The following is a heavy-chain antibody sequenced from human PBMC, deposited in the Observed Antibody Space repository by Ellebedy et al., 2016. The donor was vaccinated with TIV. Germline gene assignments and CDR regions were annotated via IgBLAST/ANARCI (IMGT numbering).Heavy chain of an antibody. Sequence: PGGSLRLSCKGSGYSFSNFWLTWVRQMPGKGLEWMGKIDPSDSYTNYNPSFQGHVTISVDKSISTAYLQWSSLKASDTAMYYCALLYTGYDSDHYYDHGLDVWGQGTTVTVSS. CDR1: GYSFSNFW. CDR2: IDPSDSYT. V-gene: IGHV5-10-1*01. J-gene: IGHJ6*02. D-gene: IGHD5-12*01. CDR3: ALLYTGYDSDHYYDHGLDV.